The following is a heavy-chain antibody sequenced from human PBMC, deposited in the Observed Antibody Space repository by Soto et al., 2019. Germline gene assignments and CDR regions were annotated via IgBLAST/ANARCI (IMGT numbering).Heavy chain of an antibody. CDR3: ARLPITMVRGVIIGYMDV. V-gene: IGHV5-51*01. CDR1: GYSFTSYW. Sequence: SLKISCKGSGYSFTSYWIGWVRQMPGKGLEWMGIIYPGDSDTRYSPSFQGQVTISADKSISTAYLQWSSLKASDTAMYYCARLPITMVRGVIIGYMDVWGKGTTVTVSS. D-gene: IGHD3-10*01. CDR2: IYPGDSDT. J-gene: IGHJ6*03.